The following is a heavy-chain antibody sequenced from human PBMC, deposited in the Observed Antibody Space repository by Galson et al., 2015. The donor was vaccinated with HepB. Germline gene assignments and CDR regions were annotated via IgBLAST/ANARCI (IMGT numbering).Heavy chain of an antibody. V-gene: IGHV1-2*05. CDR3: ARGNWNDEEEILDY. D-gene: IGHD1-1*01. Sequence: SVKVSCKASGYTFTGYHMHWVRQAPGQGLEWMGRINPNSGGTNYAQKFQGRVTMTRDTSISTAYMELSRLRSDDTVVYYCARGNWNDEEEILDYWGQGTLVTVPS. CDR1: GYTFTGYH. CDR2: INPNSGGT. J-gene: IGHJ4*02.